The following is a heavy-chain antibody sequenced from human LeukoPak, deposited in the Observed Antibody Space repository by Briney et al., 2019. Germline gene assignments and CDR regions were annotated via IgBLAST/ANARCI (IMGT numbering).Heavy chain of an antibody. J-gene: IGHJ4*02. Sequence: GGSLRLSCVGSGFTFTTYNMNWVRQAPGKGLEWVSSISSSSSYIYYADSVKGRFTISRDNAKDSLSLQMNSLRAEDTAVYYCARDETPYYWGQGTLVTVSS. V-gene: IGHV3-21*01. CDR2: ISSSSSYI. CDR3: ARDETPYY. CDR1: GFTFTTYN. D-gene: IGHD4-23*01.